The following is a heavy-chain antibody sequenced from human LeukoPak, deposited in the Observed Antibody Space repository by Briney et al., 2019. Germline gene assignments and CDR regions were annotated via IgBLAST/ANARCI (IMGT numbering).Heavy chain of an antibody. D-gene: IGHD5-12*01. CDR3: ARGLVATTPFDY. CDR1: GFTFSSYW. CDR2: VNSDGSST. J-gene: IGHJ4*02. V-gene: IGHV3-74*01. Sequence: PGGSLRRSCAASGFTFSSYWMHWVRQAPGKGLVWVSRVNSDGSSTGYADSGKGRFTIARDNAKNTLYLQMNSLRAEDTAVYYCARGLVATTPFDYWGQGTLVTVSS.